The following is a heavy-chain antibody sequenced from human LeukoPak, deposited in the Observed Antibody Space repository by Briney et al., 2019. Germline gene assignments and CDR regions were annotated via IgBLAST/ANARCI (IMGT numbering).Heavy chain of an antibody. CDR3: ARGQYTSTWYRGSRWFDP. Sequence: GASVKVSCKASGYTFTSYDIHWVRQATGQGLEWMGRMNPNRGDTDYAQKFQGRVTMTSNTSISTAYMELSNLTSEDTAVYYCARGQYTSTWYRGSRWFDPWGQGTLVTVSS. CDR1: GYTFTSYD. D-gene: IGHD6-13*01. CDR2: MNPNRGDT. V-gene: IGHV1-8*01. J-gene: IGHJ5*02.